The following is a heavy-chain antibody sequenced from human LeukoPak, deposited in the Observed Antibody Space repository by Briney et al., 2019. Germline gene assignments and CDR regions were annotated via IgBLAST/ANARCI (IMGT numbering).Heavy chain of an antibody. V-gene: IGHV1-46*01. D-gene: IGHD3-10*01. Sequence: GASVKVSCKASGYTFTGYDIHWVRQAPGQGLEWMGIINPSGGSTSYAQKFQGRVTMTRDMSTSTVYMELSSLRSEDTAVYYCARDLALRYYGSGSRGAFDIWGQGTMVTVSS. CDR3: ARDLALRYYGSGSRGAFDI. CDR2: INPSGGST. J-gene: IGHJ3*02. CDR1: GYTFTGYD.